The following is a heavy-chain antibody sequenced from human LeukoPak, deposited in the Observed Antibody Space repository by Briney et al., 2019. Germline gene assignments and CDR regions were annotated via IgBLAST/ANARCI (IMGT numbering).Heavy chain of an antibody. CDR2: ISTGSGTI. V-gene: IGHV3-48*02. Sequence: PGGSLRLSCAASGFKLSSYNMNWVRQAPGKGLEWISCISTGSGTIYYADSVKGRFTVSRDNAKNSLFLQMNSLRDEDTAVYYCARSLNPPFDYWGQGTLVTVSS. CDR1: GFKLSSYN. CDR3: ARSLNPPFDY. D-gene: IGHD1-14*01. J-gene: IGHJ4*02.